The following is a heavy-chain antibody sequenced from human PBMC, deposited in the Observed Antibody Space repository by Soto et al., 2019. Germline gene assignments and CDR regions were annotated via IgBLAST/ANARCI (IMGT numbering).Heavy chain of an antibody. CDR1: GGTFSSYA. V-gene: IGHV1-69*01. CDR2: IIPIFGTA. J-gene: IGHJ6*02. D-gene: IGHD4-17*01. CDR3: ARGIHDCGDYVRILRGRDYYYYGMKG. Sequence: QVQLVQSGAEVKKPGSSVKVSCKASGGTFSSYAISWVRQAPGQGLEWMGGIIPIFGTANYAQKFQGRVTITADEPTITAYMELNSLRSEDTAVYYCARGIHDCGDYVRILRGRDYYYYGMKGWCQGTTVTVSS.